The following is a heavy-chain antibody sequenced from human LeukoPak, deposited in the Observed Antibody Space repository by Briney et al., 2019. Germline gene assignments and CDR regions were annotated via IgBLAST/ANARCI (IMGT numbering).Heavy chain of an antibody. D-gene: IGHD3-3*01. CDR2: IYYSGST. J-gene: IGHJ4*02. V-gene: IGHV4-30-4*01. CDR1: GGSISSGDYY. Sequence: PSETLSLTCTVSGGSISSGDYYWSWIRQPPGKGLEWIGYIYYSGSTYHNPSLKSRVTISVDTSKNQFSLKLSSVTAADTAVYYCARSYDFWSGLYFDYWGQGTLVTVSS. CDR3: ARSYDFWSGLYFDY.